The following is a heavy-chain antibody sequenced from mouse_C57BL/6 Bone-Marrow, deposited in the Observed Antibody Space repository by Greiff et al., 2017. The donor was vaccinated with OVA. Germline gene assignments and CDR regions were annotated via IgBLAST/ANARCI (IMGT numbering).Heavy chain of an antibody. CDR3: ARSYYYGSSGWYFDV. CDR2: ILPGIGRT. Sequence: VQLQQPGSELRSPGSSVKLSCKDFDSEVFPIAYMSWVRQKPGHGFEWIGGILPGIGRTIYGEKFEDKATLDADTLSSTAYLERSSLTSEDSAIYYCARSYYYGSSGWYFDVWGTGTTVTVSS. D-gene: IGHD1-1*01. V-gene: IGHV15-2*01. J-gene: IGHJ1*03. CDR1: DSEVFPIAY.